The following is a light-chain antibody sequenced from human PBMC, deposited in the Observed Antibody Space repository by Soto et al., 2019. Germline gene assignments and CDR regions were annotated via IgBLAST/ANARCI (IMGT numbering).Light chain of an antibody. CDR3: QQRSNWPPIT. J-gene: IGKJ5*01. CDR2: DAS. CDR1: QSVSSY. Sequence: EIVLTQSPATLSLSPGERATLSCRASQSVSSYLAWYQQKPGQAPRLLIYDASNRATGIPARFSGSGSGTDFTLTISRLEPEDFAVYYCQQRSNWPPITFGQGTRLAIK. V-gene: IGKV3-11*01.